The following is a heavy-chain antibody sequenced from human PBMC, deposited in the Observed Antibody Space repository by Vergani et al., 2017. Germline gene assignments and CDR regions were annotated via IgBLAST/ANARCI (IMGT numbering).Heavy chain of an antibody. D-gene: IGHD3-22*01. J-gene: IGHJ3*02. CDR2: IIPILGIA. Sequence: QVKLVQSGAEVKKPGSSVKVSCKASGGTFSSYTISWVRQAPGQGLEWMGRIIPILGIANYAQKFQGRVTITADKSTSTAYMELSSLRSEDTAVYYCARQHYYDSSGYYPMDIWGQGTMVTVSS. CDR1: GGTFSSYT. CDR3: ARQHYYDSSGYYPMDI. V-gene: IGHV1-69*02.